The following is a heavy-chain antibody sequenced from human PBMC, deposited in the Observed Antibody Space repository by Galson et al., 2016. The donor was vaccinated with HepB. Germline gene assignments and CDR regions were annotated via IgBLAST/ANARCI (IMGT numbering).Heavy chain of an antibody. J-gene: IGHJ4*02. Sequence: SLRLSCAASGFPFSNYAMSWVRQAPGKGLEWVSTISGSGGSTYYADSVKGRFTISRDYSKSSLFLQMDSLRAEDTAVYYCAKLGLGLWFGEFKSSFDSWGQGTLVTVSS. CDR1: GFPFSNYA. CDR2: ISGSGGST. D-gene: IGHD3-10*01. V-gene: IGHV3-23*01. CDR3: AKLGLGLWFGEFKSSFDS.